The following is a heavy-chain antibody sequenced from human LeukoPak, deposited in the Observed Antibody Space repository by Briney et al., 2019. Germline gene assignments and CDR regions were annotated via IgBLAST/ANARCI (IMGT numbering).Heavy chain of an antibody. CDR3: AELGITMIGGV. CDR2: ISWDGSNT. Sequence: PGGSLRLSCAASGFTFDDYAMHWVRQAPGKGLEWVSLISWDGSNTYYADSVKGRFTISRDNAKNSLYLQMNSLRAEDTAVYYCAELGITMIGGVWGKGTTVTISS. J-gene: IGHJ6*04. D-gene: IGHD3-10*02. CDR1: GFTFDDYA. V-gene: IGHV3-43D*03.